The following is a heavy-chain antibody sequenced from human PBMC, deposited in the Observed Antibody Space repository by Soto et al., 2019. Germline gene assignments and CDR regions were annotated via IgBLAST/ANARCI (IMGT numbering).Heavy chain of an antibody. J-gene: IGHJ6*01. CDR2: IYYSGSP. CDR3: ASLGRATGTTRYTHRTRVYYYGMDV. CDR1: GGSIRSTTYY. D-gene: IGHD1-1*01. Sequence: PSETLSLTCTVSGGSIRSTTYYWGWIRQPPGKGLEWIGSIYYSGSPYYNPSLKSRVTISVDTSKNQFSLKLSSVTAADTAVYYCASLGRATGTTRYTHRTRVYYYGMDVWGQGTTVTVSS. V-gene: IGHV4-39*01.